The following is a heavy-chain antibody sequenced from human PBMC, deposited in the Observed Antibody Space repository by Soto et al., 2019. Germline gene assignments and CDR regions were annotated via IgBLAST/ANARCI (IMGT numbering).Heavy chain of an antibody. CDR3: AKDPILNDYIWGSYRPFDY. Sequence: GGSLRLSCAASGFTFSSYAMSWVRQAPGKGLDWVSAISGSGGSTYCADSVKGRFTISRDNSKNTLYLQMNSLRAEDTAVYYCAKDPILNDYIWGSYRPFDYWGQGTLVTVSS. J-gene: IGHJ4*02. CDR1: GFTFSSYA. V-gene: IGHV3-23*01. CDR2: ISGSGGST. D-gene: IGHD3-16*02.